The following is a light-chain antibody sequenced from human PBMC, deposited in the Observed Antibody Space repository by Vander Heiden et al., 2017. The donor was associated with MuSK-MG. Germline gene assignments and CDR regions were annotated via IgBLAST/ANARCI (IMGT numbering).Light chain of an antibody. V-gene: IGLV2-14*03. Sequence: QSGLTPPASVSGSPGQSVTISCTGTSSDVGNNNYVAWYQQHPGKAPKLMIYDVTNRPSGVSSRFSGSKSGNTASLTISGLQAEDEADYYCSSYTSSSTLVFGGGTKLTAL. CDR3: SSYTSSSTLV. CDR1: SSDVGNNNY. CDR2: DVT. J-gene: IGLJ2*01.